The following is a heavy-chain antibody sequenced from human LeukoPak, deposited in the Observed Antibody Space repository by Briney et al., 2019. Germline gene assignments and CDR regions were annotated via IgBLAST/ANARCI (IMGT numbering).Heavy chain of an antibody. CDR2: ISGSGGST. CDR3: AKVSRYCSGGSCYYHPFDY. V-gene: IGHV3-23*01. Sequence: TGGSLRLSCAASGFTFSSYAMSWVRQAPGKGLEWVSAISGSGGSTYYADSVKGRFTISRDNSKNTLYLQMNSLRAEDTAVYYCAKVSRYCSGGSCYYHPFDYWGQGTLVTVSS. J-gene: IGHJ4*02. D-gene: IGHD2-15*01. CDR1: GFTFSSYA.